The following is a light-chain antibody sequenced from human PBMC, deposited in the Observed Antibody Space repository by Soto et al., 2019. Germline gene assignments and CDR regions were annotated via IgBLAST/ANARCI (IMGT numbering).Light chain of an antibody. CDR2: KVS. J-gene: IGKJ1*01. CDR3: MQGTHWPRT. V-gene: IGKV2-30*01. Sequence: DVVLTQSPLSLPVTLGQPASISCNSSQSLAYNDGNTYLNWFHQRPGQSPRRLIYKVSNRDSGVPNRFSGSGSGTDFTLKISRVEAEDVGVYYCMQGTHWPRTFGQGTKVEIK. CDR1: QSLAYNDGNTY.